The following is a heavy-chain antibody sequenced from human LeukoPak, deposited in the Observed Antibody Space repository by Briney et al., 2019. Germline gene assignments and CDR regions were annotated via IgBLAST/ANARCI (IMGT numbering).Heavy chain of an antibody. J-gene: IGHJ4*02. Sequence: SETLSLTCTVSGGFISTYCWNWIRQSPGKGLEWIGYIYFNGSAKYNPSLKSPVTMSVDTSKNQFSLILNSVTAADTAVYYCARDLGITGYYPFDYWGPGILVTVSS. V-gene: IGHV4-59*01. CDR1: GGFISTYC. D-gene: IGHD3-9*01. CDR2: IYFNGSA. CDR3: ARDLGITGYYPFDY.